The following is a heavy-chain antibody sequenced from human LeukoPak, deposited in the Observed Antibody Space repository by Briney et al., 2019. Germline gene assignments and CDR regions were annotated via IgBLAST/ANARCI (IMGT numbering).Heavy chain of an antibody. V-gene: IGHV3-13*01. CDR3: ARVSSSWYSLDY. D-gene: IGHD6-13*01. Sequence: GGSLRLSCTASGFTFSSYDMHWVRQATGKGLEWVSAIGTAGDTYYPGSVKGRFTISRENAKNSLYLQMNSLRAGDTAVYYCARVSSSWYSLDYWGQGTLVTVSS. CDR2: IGTAGDT. J-gene: IGHJ4*02. CDR1: GFTFSSYD.